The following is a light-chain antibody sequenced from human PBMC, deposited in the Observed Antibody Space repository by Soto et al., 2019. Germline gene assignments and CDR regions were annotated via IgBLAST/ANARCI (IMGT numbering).Light chain of an antibody. Sequence: ESVMMKSPTTLSVATGEIVTVSCRASQSVSRNLAWYQQKPGQAPRLLIYGTSTRATGIPARFSGSGSGTDFTLTISRLEPEDFAVYYCQQYGSSPITFAQGTRLEI. CDR1: QSVSRN. CDR3: QQYGSSPIT. CDR2: GTS. J-gene: IGKJ5*01. V-gene: IGKV3-20*01.